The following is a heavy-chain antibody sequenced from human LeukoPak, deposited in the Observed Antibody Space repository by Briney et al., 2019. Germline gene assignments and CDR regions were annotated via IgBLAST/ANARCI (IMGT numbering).Heavy chain of an antibody. CDR3: AKGLTGVAPPFDY. Sequence: GRSLRLSCAASGFTFPSYGMHWVRQAPGKGLEWGAVISYDGSNKYYADSVKGRFTISRDNSKNTLYLQMNSLRAEDTAVYYCAKGLTGVAPPFDYWGQGTLVTVSS. D-gene: IGHD2-8*01. J-gene: IGHJ4*02. V-gene: IGHV3-30*18. CDR1: GFTFPSYG. CDR2: ISYDGSNK.